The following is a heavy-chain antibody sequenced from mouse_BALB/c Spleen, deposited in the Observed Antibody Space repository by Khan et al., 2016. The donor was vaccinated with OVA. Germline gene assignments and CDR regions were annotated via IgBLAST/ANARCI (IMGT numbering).Heavy chain of an antibody. CDR2: IFPGSVST. CDR1: GYTFSSYW. CDR3: GRGGYGGFAY. Sequence: QVQLKQSGGDLMKPGASVKISCKATGYTFSSYWIEWVKQRPGHGLEWIGQIFPGSVSTTYNEKFKGKATFTADKSSNPAYMQLSSLTSEDSAVYYCGRGGYGGFAYWGQGTLVTVSA. J-gene: IGHJ3*01. V-gene: IGHV1-9*01. D-gene: IGHD2-2*01.